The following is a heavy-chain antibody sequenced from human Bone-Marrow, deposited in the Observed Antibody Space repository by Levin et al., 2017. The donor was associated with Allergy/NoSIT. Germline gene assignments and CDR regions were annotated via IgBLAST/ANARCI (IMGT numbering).Heavy chain of an antibody. CDR3: ARPDYGTRAGGFY. J-gene: IGHJ4*02. CDR1: GFTVGNNY. D-gene: IGHD4-17*01. V-gene: IGHV3-53*01. Sequence: PGGSLRLSCAASGFTVGNNYVSWFRQPPDKGLEWVSLMYSGGGTQYADSVQGRFTIFRDSSRNTVYLQMNSLRAEDTAMYYCARPDYGTRAGGFYWGQGTRVTVSS. CDR2: MYSGGGT.